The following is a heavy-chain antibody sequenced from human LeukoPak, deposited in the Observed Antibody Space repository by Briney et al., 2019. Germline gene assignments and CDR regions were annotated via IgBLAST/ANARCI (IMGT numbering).Heavy chain of an antibody. CDR2: IKQDGSEK. CDR3: ARDRSEKSRTYYYGSGSSGY. D-gene: IGHD3-10*01. V-gene: IGHV3-7*01. CDR1: GFTFSSYW. Sequence: GGSLRLSCAASGFTFSSYWMSWVRQAPGKGLEWVANIKQDGSEKYYVDSVKGRFTISRDNAKNSLYLQMNSLRAEDTAVYYCARDRSEKSRTYYYGSGSSGYWGQGTLVTVSS. J-gene: IGHJ4*02.